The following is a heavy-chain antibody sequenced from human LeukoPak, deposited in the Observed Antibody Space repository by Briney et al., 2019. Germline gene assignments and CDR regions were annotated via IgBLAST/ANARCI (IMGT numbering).Heavy chain of an antibody. Sequence: PGGSLRLSCAASGFIFNNYWMHWVRQVPGKGLEWLSRVDGDGTGTSYADSVKGRFTISRDNAKNTLNLQMNSLRAEDTAVYYCARVLLVTMIVVVSQSGMDVWGQGTTVTVSS. CDR1: GFIFNNYW. CDR2: VDGDGTGT. J-gene: IGHJ6*02. V-gene: IGHV3-74*01. D-gene: IGHD3-22*01. CDR3: ARVLLVTMIVVVSQSGMDV.